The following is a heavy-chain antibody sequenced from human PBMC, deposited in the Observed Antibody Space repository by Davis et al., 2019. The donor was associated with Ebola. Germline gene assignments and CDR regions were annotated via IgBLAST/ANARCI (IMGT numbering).Heavy chain of an antibody. J-gene: IGHJ4*02. CDR3: ARDGGITGTGVDY. D-gene: IGHD1-7*01. V-gene: IGHV4-38-2*02. CDR1: GYSISSGYY. Sequence: PSETLSLTCTVSGYSISSGYYWGWIRQPPGKGLEWIGSIYHSGSTYYNPSLKSRVTISVDTSKNQFSLKLSSVTAADTAVYYCARDGGITGTGVDYWGQGTLVTVSS. CDR2: IYHSGST.